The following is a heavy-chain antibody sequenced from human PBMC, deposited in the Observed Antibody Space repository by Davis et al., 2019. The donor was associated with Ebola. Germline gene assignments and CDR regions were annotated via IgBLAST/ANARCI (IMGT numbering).Heavy chain of an antibody. V-gene: IGHV4-34*01. Sequence: SETLSLTYTVSGGSISSYYWSWIRQPPGKGLEWIGEINHSGSTNYNPSLKSRVTISVDTSKNQFSLKLSSVTAADTAVYYCARGRDNYDPYYYYGMDVWGQGTTVTVSS. CDR2: INHSGST. D-gene: IGHD4-11*01. J-gene: IGHJ6*02. CDR3: ARGRDNYDPYYYYGMDV. CDR1: GGSISSYY.